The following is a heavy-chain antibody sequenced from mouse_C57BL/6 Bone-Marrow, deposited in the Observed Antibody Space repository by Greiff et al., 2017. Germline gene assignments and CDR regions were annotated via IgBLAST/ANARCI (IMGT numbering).Heavy chain of an antibody. CDR2: INPSTGGT. CDR1: GYSFTGYY. Sequence: VQLKQSGPELVKPGASVKISCKASGYSFTGYYMNWVKQSPEKSLEWIGEINPSTGGTTYNQKFKAKATLTVDKSSSTAYMQLKSLTSEDSAVYYCARSSYDYLYYYAMDYWGQGNSVTVSS. D-gene: IGHD2-4*01. V-gene: IGHV1-42*01. CDR3: ARSSYDYLYYYAMDY. J-gene: IGHJ4*01.